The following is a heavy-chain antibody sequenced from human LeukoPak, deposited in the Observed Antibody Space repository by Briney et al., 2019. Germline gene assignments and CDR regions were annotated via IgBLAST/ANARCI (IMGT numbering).Heavy chain of an antibody. CDR1: GFNFNMFW. CDR2: IDQDGTIQ. Sequence: GGSLRLSCVASGFNFNMFWMSWIRQAPGKGLEWVAHIDQDGTIQYFLDSVKDRFTLSRDNAKKSLYLQMNSLRAEDTAVYYCARDLAGGVGGDYWGQGTLVTVSS. D-gene: IGHD6-13*01. V-gene: IGHV3-7*01. CDR3: ARDLAGGVGGDY. J-gene: IGHJ4*02.